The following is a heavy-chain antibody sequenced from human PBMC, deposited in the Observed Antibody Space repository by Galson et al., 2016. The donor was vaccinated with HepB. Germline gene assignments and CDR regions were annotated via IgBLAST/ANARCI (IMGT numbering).Heavy chain of an antibody. CDR2: IYSGGKT. D-gene: IGHD2-2*01. J-gene: IGHJ4*02. V-gene: IGHV3-53*01. CDR3: AKDGRIYCSSASCHDHFHY. Sequence: SLRLSCAASGFTVSSNYMSWVRQAPGKGLEWVSVIYSGGKTYYTDSVKGRFTISRDNFKNTLYLQMNSLRAEDTAVYYCAKDGRIYCSSASCHDHFHYWGQGTLVTVSS. CDR1: GFTVSSNY.